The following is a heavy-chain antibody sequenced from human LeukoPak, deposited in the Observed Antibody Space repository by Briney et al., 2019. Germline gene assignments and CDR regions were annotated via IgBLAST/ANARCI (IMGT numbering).Heavy chain of an antibody. V-gene: IGHV3-15*07. Sequence: PGGSLRLSCAASGFTFNNAWMNWVRQAPGKGLEWVGRIKSKTDGGTIDSAAPVKGRFTISRDDSKNTLYLQMNSLKIEDTAVYYCTTEGGTEYSSSWSDGGFDFWGQGTLVTVSS. CDR2: IKSKTDGGTI. D-gene: IGHD6-13*01. CDR1: GFTFNNAW. CDR3: TTEGGTEYSSSWSDGGFDF. J-gene: IGHJ4*02.